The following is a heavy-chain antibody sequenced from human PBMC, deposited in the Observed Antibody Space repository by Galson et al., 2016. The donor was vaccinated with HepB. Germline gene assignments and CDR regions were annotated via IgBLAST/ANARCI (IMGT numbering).Heavy chain of an antibody. J-gene: IGHJ6*02. CDR3: AKAVTRNTIFGVVTGKGGAHYGMDV. V-gene: IGHV3-23*01. CDR2: ISGSGGST. Sequence: SLRLSCAASGFIFSNYAMSWVRQVPGKGLEWVSAISGSGGSTHYADSVKGRFTISRDNSKNTLYLQMNSLRAEDTAVYYCAKAVTRNTIFGVVTGKGGAHYGMDVWGQGTTVTVSS. CDR1: GFIFSNYA. D-gene: IGHD3-3*01.